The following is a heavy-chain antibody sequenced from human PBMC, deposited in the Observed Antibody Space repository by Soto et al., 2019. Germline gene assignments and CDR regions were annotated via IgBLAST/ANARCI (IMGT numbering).Heavy chain of an antibody. CDR3: ARRLTKTVSALGY. J-gene: IGHJ4*02. CDR2: ISENGVNK. Sequence: GGSLRLSCSASGFTFTSFAIHWVRQAPGKGLEWVAVISENGVNKYSAESVRGRFVILRDNSKNTVELEMNSLRPEDTAIYFCARRLTKTVSALGYWGQGTLVTVSS. V-gene: IGHV3-30*09. CDR1: GFTFTSFA. D-gene: IGHD2-8*01.